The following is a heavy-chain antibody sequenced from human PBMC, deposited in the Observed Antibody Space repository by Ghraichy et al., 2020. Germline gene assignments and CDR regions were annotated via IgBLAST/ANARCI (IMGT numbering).Heavy chain of an antibody. V-gene: IGHV3-23*01. D-gene: IGHD2-15*01. J-gene: IGHJ4*02. Sequence: GESLNISCAASGFTFSSYAMSWVRQAPGKGLEWVSSISGSGGRTYYADSVKGRFTISRDSSKNTLYLQMNSLRAEDTAVYYCAKRQGDHCSGGSCYSVDYWGQGTLVTVSS. CDR1: GFTFSSYA. CDR3: AKRQGDHCSGGSCYSVDY. CDR2: ISGSGGRT.